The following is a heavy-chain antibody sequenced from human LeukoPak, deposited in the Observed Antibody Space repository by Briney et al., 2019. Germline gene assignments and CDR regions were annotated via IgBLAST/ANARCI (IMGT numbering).Heavy chain of an antibody. Sequence: GGSLRLSCAASGFTFSSYSMIWVRQAPGKGLEWVSSISSSSSYIYYADSVKGRFTISRDNAKNSLYLQMNSLGAEDTAVYYCARDPPRLTSRDSDPWGQGTLVTVSS. J-gene: IGHJ5*02. D-gene: IGHD4/OR15-4a*01. CDR3: ARDPPRLTSRDSDP. CDR2: ISSSSSYI. V-gene: IGHV3-21*01. CDR1: GFTFSSYS.